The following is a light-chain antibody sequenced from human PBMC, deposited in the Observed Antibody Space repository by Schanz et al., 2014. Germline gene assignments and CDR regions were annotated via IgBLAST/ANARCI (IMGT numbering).Light chain of an antibody. J-gene: IGLJ1*01. CDR2: DVT. CDR3: SSYTSIDTRV. Sequence: QSALTQPASVSGSPGQSITISCTGTSSDVGGYNYVSWYQQHPGKAPKLMIYDVTNRPSGTSNRFSGSKSGNTASLTISGLQAEDEADYYCSSYTSIDTRVFGSGTKLTVL. V-gene: IGLV2-14*03. CDR1: SSDVGGYNY.